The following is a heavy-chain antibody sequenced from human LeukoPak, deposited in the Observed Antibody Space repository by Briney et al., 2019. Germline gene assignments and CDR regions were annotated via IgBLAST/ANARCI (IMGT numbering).Heavy chain of an antibody. V-gene: IGHV4-30-2*01. Sequence: SQTLSLTCAVSGGSISSGGYSWSWIRQPPGKGLGWIGYIYHSGSTYYNPSLKSRVTISIDTSKNQFSLKLSSVTAADTAVYYCARGSGAPYDSSGYYLDYWGQGTLVTVSS. J-gene: IGHJ4*02. D-gene: IGHD3-22*01. CDR2: IYHSGST. CDR1: GGSISSGGYS. CDR3: ARGSGAPYDSSGYYLDY.